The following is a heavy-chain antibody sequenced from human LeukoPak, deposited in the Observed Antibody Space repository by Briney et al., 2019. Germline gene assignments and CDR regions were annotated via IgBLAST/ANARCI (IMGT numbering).Heavy chain of an antibody. CDR2: ISSYNGNT. Sequence: VASVKVSCKASGYTFTSYGISWVRQAPGQGLEWMGWISSYNGNTNYAQKLQGRATMTTDTSTSTAYMELRSLRSDDTAVYYCAREYCTNGVCYDPDYWGQGTLVTVSS. J-gene: IGHJ4*02. V-gene: IGHV1-18*01. CDR3: AREYCTNGVCYDPDY. CDR1: GYTFTSYG. D-gene: IGHD2-8*01.